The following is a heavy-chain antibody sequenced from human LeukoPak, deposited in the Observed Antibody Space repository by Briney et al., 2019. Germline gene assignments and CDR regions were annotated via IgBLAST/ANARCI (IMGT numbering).Heavy chain of an antibody. D-gene: IGHD4-11*01. V-gene: IGHV4-59*01. CDR3: ARLPGMTTVDYYYYYMDV. CDR1: GGSISNYY. Sequence: SETLSLTCTVSGGSISNYYWSWLRQPPGKGLEWIGYIYYSGSTNYNPSLKSRVTISVDTSKNQFSLKLTSVTAADTAVYYCARLPGMTTVDYYYYYMDVWGKGTTVTVSS. J-gene: IGHJ6*03. CDR2: IYYSGST.